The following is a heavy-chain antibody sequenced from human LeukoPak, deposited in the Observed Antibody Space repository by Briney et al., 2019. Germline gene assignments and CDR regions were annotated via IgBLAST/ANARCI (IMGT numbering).Heavy chain of an antibody. V-gene: IGHV3-21*05. J-gene: IGHJ4*02. CDR1: GFTFSSYS. CDR3: AKDLRWFGELLYDY. Sequence: GGSLRLSCAASGFTFSSYSMAWVRQAPGKGLEWLSYISSSSNINYADSVKGRFTISRDNSKNTLYLQMNSLRAEDTAVYYCAKDLRWFGELLYDYWGQGTLVTVSS. CDR2: ISSSSNI. D-gene: IGHD3-10*01.